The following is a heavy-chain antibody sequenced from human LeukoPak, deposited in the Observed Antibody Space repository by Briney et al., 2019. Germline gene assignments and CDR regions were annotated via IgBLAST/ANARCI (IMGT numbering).Heavy chain of an antibody. CDR2: IHADSGNT. CDR1: GYTFTRCA. CDR3: TIGLAGDWDAFDI. D-gene: IGHD6-19*01. J-gene: IGHJ3*02. Sequence: ASVKVSCTTSGYTFTRCAVHWVRQAPGQRLEWMGWIHADSGNTKYSQKLQGRVTIARDTSASTIYMELSSLRFEDTAVYFCTIGLAGDWDAFDIWGLGTMVTVSS. V-gene: IGHV1-3*01.